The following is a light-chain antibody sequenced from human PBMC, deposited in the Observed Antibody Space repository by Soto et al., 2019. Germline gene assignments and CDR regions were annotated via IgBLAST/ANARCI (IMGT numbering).Light chain of an antibody. CDR2: EVN. CDR3: SSYTDTDNFVI. J-gene: IGLJ2*01. CDR1: SSDVGRHNY. Sequence: ALTQPPSASGSPGQSVTISCTGTSSDVGRHNYVSWYQQHPGKAPKLLIFEVNKRPSGVPDRFSASTSGITAALTVSGLQPEEEAAYYCSSYTDTDNFVIFGGGTKLTVL. V-gene: IGLV2-8*01.